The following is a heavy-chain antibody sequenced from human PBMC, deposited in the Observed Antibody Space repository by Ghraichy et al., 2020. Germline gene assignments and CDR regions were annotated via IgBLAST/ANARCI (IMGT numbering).Heavy chain of an antibody. CDR1: GFSLSTSGMG. J-gene: IGHJ4*02. V-gene: IGHV2-5*02. Sequence: SGPTLVKPTQTLTLTCTFSGFSLSTSGMGVGWIRQPPGKALEWLALIYWDDDKRYSPSLKSRLTITKDTSKNQVVITMTNMDPVDTATYYCVHSGKQWPFDYWGQGTLVTVSS. CDR3: VHSGKQWPFDY. CDR2: IYWDDDK. D-gene: IGHD6-19*01.